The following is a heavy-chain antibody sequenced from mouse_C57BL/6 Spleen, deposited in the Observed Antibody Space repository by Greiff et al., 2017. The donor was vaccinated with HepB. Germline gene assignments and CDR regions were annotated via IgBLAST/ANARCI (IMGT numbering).Heavy chain of an antibody. Sequence: VQLKESGPELVKPGASVKISCKASGYSFTGYYMNWVKQSPEKSLEWIGEINPSTGGTTYNQKFKAKATLTVDKSSSTAYMQLKSLTSEDSAVYYCARGDSSGYRAMDYWGQGTSVTVSS. CDR1: GYSFTGYY. V-gene: IGHV1-42*01. CDR2: INPSTGGT. D-gene: IGHD3-2*02. J-gene: IGHJ4*01. CDR3: ARGDSSGYRAMDY.